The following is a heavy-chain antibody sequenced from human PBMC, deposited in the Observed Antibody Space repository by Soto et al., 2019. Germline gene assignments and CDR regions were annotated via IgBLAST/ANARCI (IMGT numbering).Heavy chain of an antibody. CDR1: GYTFSNHW. CDR3: AKSIEGGPMDV. CDR2: IFPRDSDT. D-gene: IGHD1-26*01. Sequence: PGESLKISCQGSGYTFSNHWINGVRLVPGKGLEWMGIIFPRDSDTRYSPSLQGQVIISVDKSTNTAYLQWTRLTASDTAIYYCAKSIEGGPMDVWGQGTTVTVSS. J-gene: IGHJ6*02. V-gene: IGHV5-51*01.